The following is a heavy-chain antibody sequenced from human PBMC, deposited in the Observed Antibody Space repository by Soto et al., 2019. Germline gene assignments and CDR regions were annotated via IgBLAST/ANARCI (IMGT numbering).Heavy chain of an antibody. Sequence: GGSLRLSCAASGFTFSNYAMSWVRQAPGKGLEWVSSISGSGTSTYYADSVKGRFTISRDNSKNTLSVQMNSLRAEDTAVYYCARGLWFGELLFGPWFDPWGQGTLVTVSS. J-gene: IGHJ5*02. V-gene: IGHV3-23*01. CDR2: ISGSGTST. CDR3: ARGLWFGELLFGPWFDP. D-gene: IGHD3-10*01. CDR1: GFTFSNYA.